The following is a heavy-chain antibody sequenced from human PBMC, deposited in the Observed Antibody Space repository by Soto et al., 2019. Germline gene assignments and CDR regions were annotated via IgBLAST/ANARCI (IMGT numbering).Heavy chain of an antibody. CDR2: IIPIFGTA. J-gene: IGHJ6*02. D-gene: IGHD5-12*01. CDR1: GGTFSSYA. CDR3: ATEMATTRRYYYYGMDV. Sequence: ASVKVSCKASGGTFSSYAISWVRQAPGQGLEWMGGIIPIFGTANYAQKFQGRVTITADESTSTAYMELSSLRSEDTAVYYCATEMATTRRYYYYGMDVWGQGTTVTVSS. V-gene: IGHV1-69*13.